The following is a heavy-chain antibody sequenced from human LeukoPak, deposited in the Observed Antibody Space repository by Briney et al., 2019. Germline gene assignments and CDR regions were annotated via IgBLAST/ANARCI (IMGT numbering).Heavy chain of an antibody. Sequence: ASVKVSCKASGYIFSSYGISWLRQAPGQGLEWMGWISTYNGNTDYAQNFQGRVTMTTDTYTNTAYMELWSLRSDDTAVYYCARVKGILTGYYRDYYYYGMDVWGQGTTVTVSS. V-gene: IGHV1-18*01. CDR3: ARVKGILTGYYRDYYYYGMDV. J-gene: IGHJ6*02. CDR2: ISTYNGNT. CDR1: GYIFSSYG. D-gene: IGHD3-9*01.